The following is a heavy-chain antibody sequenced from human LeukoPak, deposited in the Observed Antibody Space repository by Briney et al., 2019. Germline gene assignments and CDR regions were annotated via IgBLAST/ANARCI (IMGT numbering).Heavy chain of an antibody. CDR1: GGTFSSYA. Sequence: GASLKVSCKASGGTFSSYAISWVRQAPGQGLEWMGGIIPIFGTANYAQKFQGRVTITADESTSTAYMELSSLRSEDTAVYCCARHYDFWSGYYTGWFDPWGQGTLVTVSS. D-gene: IGHD3-3*01. V-gene: IGHV1-69*13. CDR3: ARHYDFWSGYYTGWFDP. CDR2: IIPIFGTA. J-gene: IGHJ5*02.